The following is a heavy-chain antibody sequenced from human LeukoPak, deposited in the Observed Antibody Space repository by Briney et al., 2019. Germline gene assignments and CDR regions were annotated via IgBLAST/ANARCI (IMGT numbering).Heavy chain of an antibody. J-gene: IGHJ4*02. CDR2: INPSGGST. CDR1: GYTFTSYY. CDR3: ARTWAARPPFDY. V-gene: IGHV1-46*01. D-gene: IGHD6-6*01. Sequence: GASVKVSCKASGYTFTSYYMHWVRQAPGQGLEWMGIINPSGGSTSYAQKFQGRVTMTRDMSTSTVYMELSGLRSEDTAVYYCARTWAARPPFDYWGQGTLVTVSS.